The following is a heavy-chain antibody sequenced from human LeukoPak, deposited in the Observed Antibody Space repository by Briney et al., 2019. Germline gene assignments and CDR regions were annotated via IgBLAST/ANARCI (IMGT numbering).Heavy chain of an antibody. J-gene: IGHJ3*02. CDR1: GFTVSSNY. Sequence: GGSLRLSCAASGFTVSSNYMSWVRQAPGKGLEWVSVIYSGGGTYYADSVKGRFTISRDNSKNTLYLQMNSLRAKDTAVYYCAREIVGTAGAFDIWGQGTMVTVSS. CDR2: IYSGGGT. CDR3: AREIVGTAGAFDI. V-gene: IGHV3-53*01. D-gene: IGHD2-21*01.